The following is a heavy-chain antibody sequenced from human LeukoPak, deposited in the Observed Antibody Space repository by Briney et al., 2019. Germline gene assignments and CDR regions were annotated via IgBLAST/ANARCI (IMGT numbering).Heavy chain of an antibody. J-gene: IGHJ4*02. D-gene: IGHD3-9*01. Sequence: GGSLRLSCAASGFTFSSYGMSWVRQAPGKGLEWVSAISGSGGSTYYADSVKGRFTISRDNSKNTLYLQMNSLRAEDTAVYYCAKCLQGYYDILTGYYYLYYFDYWGQGTLVTVSS. CDR1: GFTFSSYG. CDR2: ISGSGGST. V-gene: IGHV3-23*01. CDR3: AKCLQGYYDILTGYYYLYYFDY.